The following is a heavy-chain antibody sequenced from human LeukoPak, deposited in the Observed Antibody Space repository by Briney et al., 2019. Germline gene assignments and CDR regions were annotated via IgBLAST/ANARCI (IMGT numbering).Heavy chain of an antibody. Sequence: ASVKVSCKASGGTFSSYAISWVRQAPGQGLEWMGGIIPIFGTANYAQKFQGRVTITTDDSTSTAYMELSSLRSEDTAVYYCARGWDCGGDCYSSGYFDYWGQGTLVTVSS. CDR2: IIPIFGTA. D-gene: IGHD2-21*02. J-gene: IGHJ4*02. CDR3: ARGWDCGGDCYSSGYFDY. CDR1: GGTFSSYA. V-gene: IGHV1-69*05.